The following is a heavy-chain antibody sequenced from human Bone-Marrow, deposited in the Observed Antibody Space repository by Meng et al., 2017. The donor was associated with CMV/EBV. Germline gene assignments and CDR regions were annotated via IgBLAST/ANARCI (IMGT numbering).Heavy chain of an antibody. Sequence: ASVKVSCKASGYTFTSYYMHWVRQAPGQGLEWMGIINPSGGSTSYAQKFQGRVTMTRDTSTSTVYMELSSLRSEDTAVYYCARYQKVSGVGPASMGHYYYYGMDVWGQGTTVTVSS. D-gene: IGHD2-2*01. CDR3: ARYQKVSGVGPASMGHYYYYGMDV. CDR1: GYTFTSYY. J-gene: IGHJ6*02. V-gene: IGHV1-46*01. CDR2: INPSGGST.